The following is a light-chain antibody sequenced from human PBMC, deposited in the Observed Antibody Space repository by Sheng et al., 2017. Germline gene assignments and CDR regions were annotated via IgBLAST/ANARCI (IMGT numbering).Light chain of an antibody. CDR3: QQYNSYSP. V-gene: IGKV1-5*03. CDR1: QNVGSW. Sequence: DIQMTQSPSTLSASVGDRVAITCRASQNVGSWLAWYQQKPGKAPKLLIYKASSLDSGVPSRFSGSGSGTEFTLTISSLQPDDFATYYCQQYNSYSPFGQGTKVEIK. J-gene: IGKJ1*01. CDR2: KAS.